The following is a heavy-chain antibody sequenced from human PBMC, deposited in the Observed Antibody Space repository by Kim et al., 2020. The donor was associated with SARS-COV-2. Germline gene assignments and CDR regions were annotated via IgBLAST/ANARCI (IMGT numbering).Heavy chain of an antibody. CDR2: IYYSGST. J-gene: IGHJ5*02. Sequence: SETLSLTCTVSGGSISSSSYYWGWIRQPPGKGLEWIGSIYYSGSTYYNPSLKSRVTISVDTSKNQFSLKLSSVTAADTAVYYCARSVRGVINWFDPWGQG. D-gene: IGHD3-10*01. CDR3: ARSVRGVINWFDP. CDR1: GGSISSSSYY. V-gene: IGHV4-39*01.